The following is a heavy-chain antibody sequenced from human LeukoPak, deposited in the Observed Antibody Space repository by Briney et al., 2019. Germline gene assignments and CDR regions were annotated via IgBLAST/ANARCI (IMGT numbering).Heavy chain of an antibody. Sequence: GGSLRLSCTVSGFSLSNYAMNWVRQAPGKGLEWVGFIRSKAYGGTTEYAASVKGRFTISRDDSKSIAYLQMNSLKTEDTAVYYCTRDSTGVVVTAALDYWGQGTLVTVSS. CDR1: GFSLSNYA. V-gene: IGHV3-49*04. CDR2: IRSKAYGGTT. J-gene: IGHJ4*02. D-gene: IGHD2-21*02. CDR3: TRDSTGVVVTAALDY.